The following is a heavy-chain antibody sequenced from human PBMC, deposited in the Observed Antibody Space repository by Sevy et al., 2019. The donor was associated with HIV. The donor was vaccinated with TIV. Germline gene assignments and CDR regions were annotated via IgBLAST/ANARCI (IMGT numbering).Heavy chain of an antibody. CDR2: ISYDGNNK. V-gene: IGHV3-30*04. CDR1: GFTFSSYA. D-gene: IGHD3-22*01. J-gene: IGHJ4*02. Sequence: GGSLRLSCTASGFTFSSYAMYWVRQAPGKGLEWVAVISYDGNNKDYADSVKGRFTISRDNSKNTLYLQMNILRAEDTAVYYCASHYYDSTGYYYPLDYWGQGTLVTVSS. CDR3: ASHYYDSTGYYYPLDY.